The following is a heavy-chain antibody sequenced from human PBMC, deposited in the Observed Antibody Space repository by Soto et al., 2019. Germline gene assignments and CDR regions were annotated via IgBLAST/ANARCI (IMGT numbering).Heavy chain of an antibody. CDR3: ARELEVDTAMVTGSYFDY. Sequence: QVQLVQSGAEVKKPGSSVKVSCKASGGTFSSYAISWVRQAPGQGLEWMGGIIPIFGIANYAQKFQGRVTITADKSTSTAYMELSSLRSEDTAVYYCARELEVDTAMVTGSYFDYWGQGTLVTVSS. CDR2: IIPIFGIA. CDR1: GGTFSSYA. V-gene: IGHV1-69*17. J-gene: IGHJ4*02. D-gene: IGHD5-18*01.